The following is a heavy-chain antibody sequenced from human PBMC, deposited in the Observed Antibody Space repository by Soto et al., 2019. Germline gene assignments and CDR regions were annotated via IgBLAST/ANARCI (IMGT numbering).Heavy chain of an antibody. D-gene: IGHD5-18*01. J-gene: IGHJ4*02. V-gene: IGHV4-59*01. CDR1: GGSISSYY. CDR2: IDYSGIT. CDR3: TRLYSVGYFDS. Sequence: VPGGSISSYYWSWSRQPPGKGLEWIGNIDYSGITSYNPSLKSRVSILIDTSENQFSLKLTSVTAADTAVYYCTRLYSVGYFDSWGQGALVTVSS.